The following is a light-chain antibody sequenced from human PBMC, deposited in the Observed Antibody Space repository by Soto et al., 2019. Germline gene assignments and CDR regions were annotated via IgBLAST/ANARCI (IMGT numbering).Light chain of an antibody. J-gene: IGLJ1*01. CDR1: SSDVGGYNY. CDR3: SSYAGSNILYV. CDR2: EVS. Sequence: QSALTQPPSASGSPGQSVTISCTGTSSDVGGYNYVSWFQQHPAKAPKLMIYEVSKRPSGVPDRFSGSKSGNTASLTVSGLQAEDEADYYCSSYAGSNILYVFGTGTKLTVL. V-gene: IGLV2-8*01.